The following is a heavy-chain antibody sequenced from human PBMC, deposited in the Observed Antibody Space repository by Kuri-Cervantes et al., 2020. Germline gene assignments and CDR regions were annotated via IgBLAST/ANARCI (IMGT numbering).Heavy chain of an antibody. CDR3: AKSAPRIYTVTSLDY. Sequence: GESLKISCAASGFTFSSYSMHWVRQAPDKGLEWVAVIWYDGSNKYYADSVKGRFTISRDNSKNTLYLQMNSLTAEDTAVYYCAKSAPRIYTVTSLDYWGQGTLVTVSS. D-gene: IGHD4-17*01. J-gene: IGHJ4*02. V-gene: IGHV3-30*02. CDR2: IWYDGSNK. CDR1: GFTFSSYS.